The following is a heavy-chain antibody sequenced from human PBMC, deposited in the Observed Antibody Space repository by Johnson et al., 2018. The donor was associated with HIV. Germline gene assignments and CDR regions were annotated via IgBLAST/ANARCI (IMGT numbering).Heavy chain of an antibody. CDR3: AKVGATVITPRGEAFDI. CDR2: VSYDGSNK. CDR1: GFTFTSYA. D-gene: IGHD4-23*01. Sequence: QVQLVESGGGLVQPGRSLRLSCAASGFTFTSYAMHWIRQAPGKGLEWVALVSYDGSNKYYADSVKGRFTISRDNSKNTLYLQMNSLRAEDTAVYYCAKVGATVITPRGEAFDIWGQGTMVTVSS. V-gene: IGHV3-30*04. J-gene: IGHJ3*02.